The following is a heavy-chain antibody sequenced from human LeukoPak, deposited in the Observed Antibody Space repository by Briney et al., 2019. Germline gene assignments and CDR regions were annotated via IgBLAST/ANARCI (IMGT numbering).Heavy chain of an antibody. CDR3: ARDLVATIPYYYGYIDV. CDR2: ISSDGTEA. D-gene: IGHD5-12*01. V-gene: IGHV3-30*04. J-gene: IGHJ6*03. Sequence: GGSLRLSCAASGFTFSSYAVTWVRQAPGKGLEWVAVISSDGTEAHYVDSVKGRFTISRDNSKNTVYLDVNSLRSEDTALYFCARDLVATIPYYYGYIDVWGKGTTVTVS. CDR1: GFTFSSYA.